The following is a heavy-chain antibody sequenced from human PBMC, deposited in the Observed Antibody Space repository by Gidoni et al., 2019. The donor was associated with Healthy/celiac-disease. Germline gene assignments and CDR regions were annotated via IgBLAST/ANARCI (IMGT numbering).Heavy chain of an antibody. V-gene: IGHV1-24*01. D-gene: IGHD5-12*01. J-gene: IGHJ5*02. CDR3: ATAGVEGSGYDSGFDP. CDR1: GYTLTELS. Sequence: QVQLVQSGAEVKKPGASVKVPCKVSGYTLTELSMHWVRHAPGKGLEWMGGFDPEDGETIYAQKFQGRVTMTEDTSTDTAYMELSSLRSEDTAVYYCATAGVEGSGYDSGFDPWGQGTLVTVSS. CDR2: FDPEDGET.